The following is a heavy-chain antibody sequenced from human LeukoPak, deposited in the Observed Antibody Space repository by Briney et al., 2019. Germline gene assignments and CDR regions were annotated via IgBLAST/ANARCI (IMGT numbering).Heavy chain of an antibody. J-gene: IGHJ4*02. CDR3: AKDNPAVAH. V-gene: IGHV3-30*02. CDR2: MSSDGTIQ. Sequence: GGSLRLSCEESGFTFSDYGMHWVPQAPGKGLEWVTFMSSDGTIQYYADSVKGRFTISRDISKNTVYLQMNSLRAADTALYYCAKDNPAVAHWGQGTLVTVSS. CDR1: GFTFSDYG.